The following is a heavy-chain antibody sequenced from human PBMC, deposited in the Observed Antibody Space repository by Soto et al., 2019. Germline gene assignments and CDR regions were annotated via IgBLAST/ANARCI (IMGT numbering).Heavy chain of an antibody. CDR1: GYSVTIYW. V-gene: IGHV5-51*01. CDR3: ERHLAGRSLQFNFDY. Sequence: GESLKISCKGSGYSVTIYWIGWVRQMPGKGLEWMGIIYPGDSDTRYSPSFQGQVTISADKSISTAYLQWSSLKASDTAMYYCERHLAGRSLQFNFDYWGQGTLVTVSS. J-gene: IGHJ4*02. D-gene: IGHD5-12*01. CDR2: IYPGDSDT.